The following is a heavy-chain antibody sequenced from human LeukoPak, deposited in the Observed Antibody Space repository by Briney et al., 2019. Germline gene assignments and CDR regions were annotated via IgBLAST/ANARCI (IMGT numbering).Heavy chain of an antibody. D-gene: IGHD3-10*01. Sequence: PSETLSLTCTVSGGSISTSSYYWGWIRQPPGKGLECIGNIYYSGSTYYNPSLKSRVTISVDTSKNQFSLKLSSVTAADTAVYYCVREMEDKSFPFGELRKYFYYYMDVWGKGTTVTVSS. V-gene: IGHV4-39*07. CDR1: GGSISTSSYY. CDR3: VREMEDKSFPFGELRKYFYYYMDV. CDR2: IYYSGST. J-gene: IGHJ6*03.